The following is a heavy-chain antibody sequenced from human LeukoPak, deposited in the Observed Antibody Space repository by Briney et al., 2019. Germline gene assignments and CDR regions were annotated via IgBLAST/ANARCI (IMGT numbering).Heavy chain of an antibody. D-gene: IGHD3/OR15-3a*01. V-gene: IGHV3-11*01. CDR3: ARRRDFIDY. J-gene: IGHJ4*02. CDR2: SSSSGSTL. Sequence: GGSLRLSCAASGFTLSDYYMSWIRQAPGKGLEWVSYSSSSGSTLYYADSVKGRFAISRDNAKNSLYLQMNSLRAEDTAVYYCARRRDFIDYWGQGTLVTVSS. CDR1: GFTLSDYY.